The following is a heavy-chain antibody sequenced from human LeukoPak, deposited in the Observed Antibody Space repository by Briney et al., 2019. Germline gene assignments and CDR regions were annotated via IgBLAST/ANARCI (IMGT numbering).Heavy chain of an antibody. CDR2: ISTDGSNT. J-gene: IGHJ4*02. Sequence: GGSLRLSCAASGFTFSSYWMHWVRQAPGKGLVWVSRISTDGSNTTYADSVKGRFTISRDNAKKTLYLQMNSLRAEDTAVYYCSRRGIGARPFDYWGQGTLVTVSS. V-gene: IGHV3-74*01. CDR3: SRRGIGARPFDY. D-gene: IGHD6-6*01. CDR1: GFTFSSYW.